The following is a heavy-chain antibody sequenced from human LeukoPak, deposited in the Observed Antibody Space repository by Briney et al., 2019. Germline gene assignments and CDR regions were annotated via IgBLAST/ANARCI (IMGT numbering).Heavy chain of an antibody. CDR3: ARDREGSGGWYNKGDY. J-gene: IGHJ4*02. CDR1: GYTFTSYG. Sequence: ASVKVSCKASGYTFTSYGISWVRQAPGQGLEWMGWISAYNGNTNYAQKLQGRVTMTTDTSTSTAYMELRSLGSDDTAVYYCARDREGSGGWYNKGDYWGQGTLVTVSS. D-gene: IGHD6-19*01. CDR2: ISAYNGNT. V-gene: IGHV1-18*01.